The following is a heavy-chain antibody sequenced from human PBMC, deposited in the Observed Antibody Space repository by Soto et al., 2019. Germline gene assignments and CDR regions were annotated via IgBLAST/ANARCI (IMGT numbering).Heavy chain of an antibody. D-gene: IGHD4-17*01. J-gene: IGHJ5*02. CDR2: IDPSDSYT. CDR3: ARLRYDYGDYLWFDP. Sequence: GESRKISCKGSGYSFTSYWISWVRQMPGKGLEWMGRIDPSDSYTKYSPSFQGHVTMSADKSISTAYLQWSSLKASDTAMYYCARLRYDYGDYLWFDPWGQGTLVTVSS. V-gene: IGHV5-10-1*01. CDR1: GYSFTSYW.